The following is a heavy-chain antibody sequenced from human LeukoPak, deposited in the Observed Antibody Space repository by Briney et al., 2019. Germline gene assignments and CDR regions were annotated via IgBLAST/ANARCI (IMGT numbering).Heavy chain of an antibody. CDR2: ISGNGVST. CDR1: GFTFSMSA. J-gene: IGHJ1*01. D-gene: IGHD5-24*01. V-gene: IGHV3-64D*06. CDR3: VGDGRDGYNRYFHH. Sequence: GGSLRLSCSASGFTFSMSAMHWVRQAPGKGLQYVSVISGNGVSTSYADSVKGRFTISRDNSKNAVYLQMSSLRAEDTAVYYCVGDGRDGYNRYFHHWGQGTLVTVSS.